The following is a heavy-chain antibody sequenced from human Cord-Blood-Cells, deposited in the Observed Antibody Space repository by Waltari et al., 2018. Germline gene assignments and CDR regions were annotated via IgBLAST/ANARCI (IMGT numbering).Heavy chain of an antibody. V-gene: IGHV4-39*01. Sequence: QLQLQESGPGLVKPSETLSLTCTVSGGSISSSSYYWGWIRQPPGKGLEWIGSIYYSGSTYYNPSLKSRVTISVDTSKNQFSLKLSSVTAADTAEYYCARHRESYPFDYWGQGTLVTVSS. D-gene: IGHD1-26*01. CDR2: IYYSGST. J-gene: IGHJ4*02. CDR1: GGSISSSSYY. CDR3: ARHRESYPFDY.